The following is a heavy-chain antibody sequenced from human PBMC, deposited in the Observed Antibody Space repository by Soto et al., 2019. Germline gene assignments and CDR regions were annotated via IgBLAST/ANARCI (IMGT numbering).Heavy chain of an antibody. CDR3: ARRGYSGSLDY. CDR1: GGSISSYY. CDR2: IYYSGST. V-gene: IGHV4-59*08. J-gene: IGHJ4*02. D-gene: IGHD1-26*01. Sequence: PSETLSLTCTVSGGSISSYYWSWIRQPPGKGLEWIGYIYYSGSTNYNPSLKSRVTISVDTSKNQFSLKLSSVTAADTAVYYCARRGYSGSLDYWGQGTLVTVSS.